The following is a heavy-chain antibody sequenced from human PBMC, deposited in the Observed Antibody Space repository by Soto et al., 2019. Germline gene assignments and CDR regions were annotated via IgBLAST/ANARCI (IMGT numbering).Heavy chain of an antibody. D-gene: IGHD2-15*01. J-gene: IGHJ6*02. CDR3: ASEYCSGRSCPLYYGMDV. CDR1: GYTFTSYA. V-gene: IGHV1-3*01. Sequence: QVQLVQSGAEVKKPGASVKVSCKASGYTFTSYAMHWVRQAPGQRLEWMGWINAGNGNTKYSQKFQGRVTITRDTXAXTXNRELSSLRTEDTAVYYCASEYCSGRSCPLYYGMDVWGQGTTVTVSS. CDR2: INAGNGNT.